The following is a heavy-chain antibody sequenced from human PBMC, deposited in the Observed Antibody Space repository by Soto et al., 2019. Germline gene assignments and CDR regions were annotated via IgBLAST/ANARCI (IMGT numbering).Heavy chain of an antibody. CDR3: ARSNPVTTGVGFDP. V-gene: IGHV1-69*02. J-gene: IGHJ5*02. D-gene: IGHD4-17*01. CDR1: GGTFSSYT. CDR2: IIPILGIA. Sequence: QVQLVQSGAEVKKPGSSVKVSCKASGGTFSSYTISWVRQAPGQGLEWMGRIIPILGIANYAQKFQGRVTITADKSTSTAYMELSSPRSEDTAVYYCARSNPVTTGVGFDPWGQGTLVTVSS.